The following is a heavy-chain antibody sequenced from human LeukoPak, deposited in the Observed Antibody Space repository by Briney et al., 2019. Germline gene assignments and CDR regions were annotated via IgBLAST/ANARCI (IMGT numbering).Heavy chain of an antibody. J-gene: IGHJ6*03. CDR2: IIPIFGTA. CDR3: ARAPQHSYYYYNMDV. D-gene: IGHD5-18*01. Sequence: ASVKVSCKASGGTFSTYAITWVRQAPGQGLEWMGGIIPIFGTANYAQKFQDRVTITTDASTSTVYMELTSLRSEDTAVYYCARAPQHSYYYYNMDVWGKGTTVTVAS. V-gene: IGHV1-69*05. CDR1: GGTFSTYA.